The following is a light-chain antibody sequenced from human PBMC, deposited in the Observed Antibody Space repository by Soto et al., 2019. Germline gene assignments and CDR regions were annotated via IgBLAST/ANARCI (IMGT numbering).Light chain of an antibody. CDR3: SSYTSSSTLV. V-gene: IGLV2-14*01. CDR2: EVS. Sequence: QSALTQPGSVSGSPGQSITISCTGTSSDVGGYNYVSWYQQHPGKAPKLMIYEVSNRPSGVSNRFSGSKSGNTASLTLSGPQDEDEDDYYCSSYTSSSTLVFGGGTQLTVL. CDR1: SSDVGGYNY. J-gene: IGLJ3*02.